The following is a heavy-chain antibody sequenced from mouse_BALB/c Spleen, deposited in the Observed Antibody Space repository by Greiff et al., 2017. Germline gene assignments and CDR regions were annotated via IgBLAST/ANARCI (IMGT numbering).Heavy chain of an antibody. D-gene: IGHD4-1*01. Sequence: EVKVVESGGDLVKPGGSLKLSCAASGFTFSSYGMSWVRQTPDKRLEWVATISSGGSYTYYPDSVKGRFTISRDNAKNTLYLQMSSLKSEDTAMYYCARHRGLGKDYLDYWGQGTTLTVSS. CDR2: ISSGGSYT. CDR1: GFTFSSYG. CDR3: ARHRGLGKDYLDY. V-gene: IGHV5-6*01. J-gene: IGHJ2*01.